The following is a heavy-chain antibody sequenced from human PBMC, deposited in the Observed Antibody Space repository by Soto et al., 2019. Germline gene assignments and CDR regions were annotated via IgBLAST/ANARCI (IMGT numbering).Heavy chain of an antibody. D-gene: IGHD3-3*01. J-gene: IGHJ6*02. CDR2: INPNSGGT. CDR3: ARSVTIYYGMDV. Sequence: QVQLVQSGAEVKKPGASVKVSCKASGYTFTGYYMHWVRQAPGQGLEWMGWINPNSGGTNYAQKLQGWFTMTRDTSISTAYRELSRLRSDDTAVYYCARSVTIYYGMDVWGQGTTVTVSS. V-gene: IGHV1-2*04. CDR1: GYTFTGYY.